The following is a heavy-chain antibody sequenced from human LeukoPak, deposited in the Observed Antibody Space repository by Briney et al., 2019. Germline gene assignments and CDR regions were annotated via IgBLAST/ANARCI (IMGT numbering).Heavy chain of an antibody. CDR3: AREVVAAPGTVDY. D-gene: IGHD6-13*01. V-gene: IGHV4-59*01. CDR1: GDSISNYY. Sequence: SETLSLTCTVSGDSISNYYWSWIRQPPGKGLEWIGYIYYSGSTNYNPSHKSRVTISVDTSKNQFSLKLSSVTAADTAVYYCAREVVAAPGTVDYWGQGTLVTVSS. CDR2: IYYSGST. J-gene: IGHJ4*01.